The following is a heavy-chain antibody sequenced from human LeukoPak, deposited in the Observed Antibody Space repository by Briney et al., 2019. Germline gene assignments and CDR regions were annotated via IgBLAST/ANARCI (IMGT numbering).Heavy chain of an antibody. Sequence: SETLSLTCAVSGGSISSSNWWSWVRPPPGKGLEWIGEIYHSGSTNYNPSLKSRVTISVDKSKNQFSLKLSSVTAADPAVYYCARVRGEQQLDYWGQGTLVTVSS. J-gene: IGHJ4*02. V-gene: IGHV4-4*02. CDR1: GGSISSSNW. CDR2: IYHSGST. D-gene: IGHD6-13*01. CDR3: ARVRGEQQLDY.